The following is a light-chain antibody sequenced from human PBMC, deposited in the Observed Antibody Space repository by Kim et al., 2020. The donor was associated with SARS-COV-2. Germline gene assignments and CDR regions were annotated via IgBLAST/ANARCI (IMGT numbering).Light chain of an antibody. Sequence: VSPGERATLSCRASQNVSSNLAWYQQKPGQAPRLLIYGASTRATGIPARFSGSGSGTEFTLTISSLQSEDFAVYYCQQYTNWPPYTFGQGTKLEIK. V-gene: IGKV3-15*01. CDR3: QQYTNWPPYT. CDR2: GAS. CDR1: QNVSSN. J-gene: IGKJ2*01.